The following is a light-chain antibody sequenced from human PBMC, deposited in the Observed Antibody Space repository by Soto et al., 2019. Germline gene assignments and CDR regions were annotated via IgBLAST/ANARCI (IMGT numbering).Light chain of an antibody. CDR2: EVS. CDR3: FSFTSSSPRG. V-gene: IGLV2-14*01. CDR1: NPDVAGYNY. Sequence: QSVLTQPASVSGSPGQSITISCTGTNPDVAGYNYVSWYQQHPGKAPKLMIYEVSNRPSGVSNRFSGSKSGNTASLTISGLQAEEESDYYCFSFTSSSPRGFGAGTKVTVL. J-gene: IGLJ1*01.